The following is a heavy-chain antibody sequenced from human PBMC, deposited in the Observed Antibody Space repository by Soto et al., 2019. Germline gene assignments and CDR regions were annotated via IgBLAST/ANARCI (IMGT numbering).Heavy chain of an antibody. V-gene: IGHV4-59*12. CDR2: IYDNGIT. Sequence: SETLSLTCSVSGRSITSYYWSWVRQPPGKGLEWIGYIYDNGITCQNPSLKSRVTMSADTSQNQFSLKLTSVTGADTAVYFCARTYDSNGYANEFDSWGQGILVTVSS. D-gene: IGHD3-22*01. CDR1: GRSITSYY. J-gene: IGHJ4*02. CDR3: ARTYDSNGYANEFDS.